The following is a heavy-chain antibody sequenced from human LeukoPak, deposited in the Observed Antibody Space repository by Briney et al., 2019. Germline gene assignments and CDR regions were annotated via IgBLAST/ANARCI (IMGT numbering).Heavy chain of an antibody. CDR3: ARGHFDYAVTTKNWYFDL. CDR1: DGSISSYY. CDR2: IYYSGST. J-gene: IGHJ2*01. Sequence: SETLSLTCTVSDGSISSYYWSWIRQPPGKGLEWIGYIYYSGSTNYNPSLKRRVTISVDTSKNQFSLKLTSVTAADTAVYYCARGHFDYAVTTKNWYFDLWGRGTLVTVSS. V-gene: IGHV4-59*01. D-gene: IGHD4-17*01.